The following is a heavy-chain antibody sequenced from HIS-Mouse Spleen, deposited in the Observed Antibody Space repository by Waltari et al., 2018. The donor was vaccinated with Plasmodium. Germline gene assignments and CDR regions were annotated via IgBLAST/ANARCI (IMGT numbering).Heavy chain of an antibody. J-gene: IGHJ2*01. V-gene: IGHV3-7*01. D-gene: IGHD6-13*01. CDR2: IKQDVSEK. Sequence: EVQLVESGGGLVQPGGSLRLSCAASGFTFSSYWMGGVRQAPGKGLEWVAHIKQDVSEKYYGDSVKGRFTISRDNAKNSLYLQMNSLGAEDTAVYYCASSWYWYFDLWGRGTLVTVSS. CDR3: ASSWYWYFDL. CDR1: GFTFSSYW.